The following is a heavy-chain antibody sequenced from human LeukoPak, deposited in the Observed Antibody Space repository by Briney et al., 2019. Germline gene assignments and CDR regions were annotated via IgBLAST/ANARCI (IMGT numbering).Heavy chain of an antibody. CDR2: IIPIFGIA. V-gene: IGHV1-69*04. D-gene: IGHD3-22*01. CDR3: ASQGVDYYDSSRNAFDI. CDR1: GGTFSNYA. J-gene: IGHJ3*02. Sequence: SVKVSCKASGGTFSNYAISWVRQAPGQGLEWMGRIIPIFGIANYAQKFQGRVTITADKSTSTAYMELSSLRSEDTAVYYCASQGVDYYDSSRNAFDIWGQGTMVTVSS.